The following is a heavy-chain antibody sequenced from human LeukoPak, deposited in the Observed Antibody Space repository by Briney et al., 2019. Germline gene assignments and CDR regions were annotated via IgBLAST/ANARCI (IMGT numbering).Heavy chain of an antibody. J-gene: IGHJ3*02. V-gene: IGHV1-2*06. CDR2: INPNSGGT. CDR3: ARAGVWDYSDTSGYHNGAFDI. D-gene: IGHD3-22*01. Sequence: ASVKVSCKASGYTFIDYYIHWVRQAPGQGLEWMGRINPNSGGTNYAQKFQGRVTMTRDTSISTAYMELSRLRSDDTALYYCARAGVWDYSDTSGYHNGAFDIWGQGTMVTVSS. CDR1: GYTFIDYY.